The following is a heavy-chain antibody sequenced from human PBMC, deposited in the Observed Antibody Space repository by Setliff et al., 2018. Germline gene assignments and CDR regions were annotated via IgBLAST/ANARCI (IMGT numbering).Heavy chain of an antibody. J-gene: IGHJ2*01. V-gene: IGHV3-20*04. D-gene: IGHD3-22*01. CDR2: INWDASGA. CDR3: ARVLLYDNNDYYRNFDL. CDR1: GFTFETYG. Sequence: PGGSLRLSCEASGFTFETYGMSWVRHAPGKGLEWVSAINWDASGATYVDSVKGRFGISKDNAKKSLYLDMWNLRDEDTATYYCARVLLYDNNDYYRNFDLWGRGTLVTVSS.